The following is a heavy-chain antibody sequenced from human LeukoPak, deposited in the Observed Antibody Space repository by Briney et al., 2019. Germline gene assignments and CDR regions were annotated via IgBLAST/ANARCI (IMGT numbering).Heavy chain of an antibody. CDR1: GGSISSGGYY. V-gene: IGHV4-30-2*01. CDR2: IYHSGST. CDR3: ARTDAFDAFDI. Sequence: TSETLSLTCTVSGGSISSGGYYWSWIRQPPGKGLEWIGYIYHSGSTYYNPSLKSRVTISVDRSKNQFSLKLSSVTAADTAVYYCARTDAFDAFDIWGQGTMVTVSS. J-gene: IGHJ3*02.